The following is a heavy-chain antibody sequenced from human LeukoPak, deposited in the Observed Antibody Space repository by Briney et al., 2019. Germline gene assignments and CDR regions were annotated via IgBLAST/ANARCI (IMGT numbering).Heavy chain of an antibody. Sequence: PGESLKISCKGSGYSFTSYWIGWVRPMPGKGLEWMGIIYPGDSDTRYSPSFQGQVTISADKSISTAYLQWSSLKASDTAMYYCARHVSRGYSGYEIDYWGQGTLVTVSS. J-gene: IGHJ4*02. CDR1: GYSFTSYW. CDR2: IYPGDSDT. CDR3: ARHVSRGYSGYEIDY. D-gene: IGHD5-12*01. V-gene: IGHV5-51*01.